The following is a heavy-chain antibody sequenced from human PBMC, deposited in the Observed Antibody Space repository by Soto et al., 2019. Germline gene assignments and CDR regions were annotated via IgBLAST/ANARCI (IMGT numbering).Heavy chain of an antibody. V-gene: IGHV3-7*01. CDR3: ASGGAFLIDY. D-gene: IGHD3-3*02. CDR1: GFTFSNCW. Sequence: EVQLVESGGGLVQPGGSLRLSCTTSGFTFSNCWMTWVRQAPGKGLEWVANINQDGSEKYYVDSVKGRFTISRDNAKNSLVLQMNSLRAEDTAVYDCASGGAFLIDYWGQGALVTVSS. CDR2: INQDGSEK. J-gene: IGHJ4*02.